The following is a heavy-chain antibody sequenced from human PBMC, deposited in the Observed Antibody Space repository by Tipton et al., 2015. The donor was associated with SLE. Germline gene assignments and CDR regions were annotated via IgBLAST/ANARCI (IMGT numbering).Heavy chain of an antibody. CDR1: GGTFSSYA. D-gene: IGHD4-17*01. CDR3: AREDYAAPNWFDP. J-gene: IGHJ5*02. Sequence: QLVQSGAEVKKPGSSVKVSCKASGGTFSSYAISWVRQAPGQGLEWMGGIIPIFGSANYAQKLQGRVTMTTDTSTSTAYMELRSLRSDDTAVYYCAREDYAAPNWFDPWGQGTLVTVSS. V-gene: IGHV1-69*06. CDR2: IIPIFGSA.